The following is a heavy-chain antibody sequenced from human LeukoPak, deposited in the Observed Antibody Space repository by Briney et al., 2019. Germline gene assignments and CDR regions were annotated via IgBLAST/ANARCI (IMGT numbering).Heavy chain of an antibody. J-gene: IGHJ6*02. Sequence: SETLSLTCAVYGGSFSGYYWSWIRQPPGKGLEWIGEINHSGSTNYNPSLKSRVTISVDTSKNQFSLKLCSVTAADTAVYYCARALGYYYGMDVWGQGTTVTVSS. CDR1: GGSFSGYY. D-gene: IGHD3-16*01. CDR3: ARALGYYYGMDV. V-gene: IGHV4-34*01. CDR2: INHSGST.